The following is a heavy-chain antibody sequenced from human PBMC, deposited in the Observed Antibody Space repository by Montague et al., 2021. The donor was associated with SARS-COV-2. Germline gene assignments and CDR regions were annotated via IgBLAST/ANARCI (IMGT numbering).Heavy chain of an antibody. Sequence: TLSLTCTVSGGSISSGSYYWNWIRQPAGKGLEWIGRIYTSGSTNYNPSLKSRVTISVDTSKNQFSLKLSSVTAADTAEYYCARESLHLNGYYNDYFDYWGQGTLVTVSS. J-gene: IGHJ4*02. V-gene: IGHV4-61*02. CDR3: ARESLHLNGYYNDYFDY. CDR1: GGSISSGSYY. CDR2: IYTSGST. D-gene: IGHD3-9*01.